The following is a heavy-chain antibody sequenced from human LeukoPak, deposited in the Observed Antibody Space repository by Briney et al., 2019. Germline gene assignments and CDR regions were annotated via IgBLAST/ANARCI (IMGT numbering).Heavy chain of an antibody. CDR3: AKGATYYYDSSGYYDDY. CDR2: ISGSGGST. D-gene: IGHD3-22*01. CDR1: GFTFSSYA. V-gene: IGHV3-23*01. Sequence: PGGSLRLSCAASGFTFSSYAMSWVRQAPGKGLEWVSAISGSGGSTYYADSVKGRFTISRDNSKNTLYLQMNSLRAEDTAVYYCAKGATYYYDSSGYYDDYWGQGTLVTVSS. J-gene: IGHJ4*02.